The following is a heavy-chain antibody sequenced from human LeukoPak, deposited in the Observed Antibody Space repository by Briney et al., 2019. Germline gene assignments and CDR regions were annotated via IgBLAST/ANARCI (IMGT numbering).Heavy chain of an antibody. Sequence: GSLRLSCAASGFTFDDYAMHWVRQAPGKGLEWVSLISWDGGSTYYADSVKGRFTISRDNSKNSLYLQMNSLRAEDTALYYCAKGYCSGGSCYRFDYWGQGTLVTVSS. J-gene: IGHJ4*02. CDR2: ISWDGGST. D-gene: IGHD2-15*01. CDR1: GFTFDDYA. V-gene: IGHV3-43D*03. CDR3: AKGYCSGGSCYRFDY.